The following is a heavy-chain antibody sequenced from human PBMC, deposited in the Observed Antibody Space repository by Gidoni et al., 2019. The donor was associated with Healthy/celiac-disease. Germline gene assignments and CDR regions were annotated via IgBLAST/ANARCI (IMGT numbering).Heavy chain of an antibody. Sequence: QVQLVQSGAEGKKVGAAVKVSCKAAGYTFTSYDINWVRQATGQGLAWMGWMNPNSGNTGYAQKFQGRVTMTRNTSISTSYMELSSLRSEDTAVYYCARGAAEYSGYDLDYWGQGTLVTVSS. CDR2: MNPNSGNT. D-gene: IGHD5-12*01. J-gene: IGHJ4*02. CDR3: ARGAAEYSGYDLDY. V-gene: IGHV1-8*01. CDR1: GYTFTSYD.